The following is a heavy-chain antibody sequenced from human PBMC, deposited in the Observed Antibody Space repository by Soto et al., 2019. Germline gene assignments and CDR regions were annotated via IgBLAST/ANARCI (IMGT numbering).Heavy chain of an antibody. CDR2: IYWDGDK. CDR1: GFSLSTSGAA. V-gene: IGHV2-5*02. J-gene: IGHJ5*02. D-gene: IGHD3-3*01. CDR3: AHRATMTIFGLIIDNGIWFDP. Sequence: QINLIESGPPLVKPTQTLTLTCTFSGFSLSTSGAAVGWVRQPPGRALEWLALIYWDGDKRYNASLGNRLTITKDTSMNQLVLTFTNVDPADTATYYCAHRATMTIFGLIIDNGIWFDPWGQGTRVIVSS.